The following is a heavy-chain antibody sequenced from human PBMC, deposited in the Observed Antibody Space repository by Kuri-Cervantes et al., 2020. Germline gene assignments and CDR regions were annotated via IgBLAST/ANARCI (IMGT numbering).Heavy chain of an antibody. J-gene: IGHJ3*01. CDR3: ARDSGDDYYGSGSYYND. Sequence: ASVKVSCKASGYTFTSYDINWVRQATGQGLEWMGWMNPKSGNTAYAQKFQGRVTMTRDTSTSTVYMELSSLRSEDTAVYYCARDSGDDYYGSGSYYNDWGQGTMVTVSS. CDR2: MNPKSGNT. V-gene: IGHV1-8*01. D-gene: IGHD3-10*01. CDR1: GYTFTSYD.